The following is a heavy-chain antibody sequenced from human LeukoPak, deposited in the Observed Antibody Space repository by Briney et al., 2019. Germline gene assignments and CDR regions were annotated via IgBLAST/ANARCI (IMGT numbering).Heavy chain of an antibody. V-gene: IGHV1-46*01. CDR1: GYTFTSYY. Sequence: ASVKVSCKASGYTFTSYYMHWVRQAPGQGLEWMGIINPSGGSTSYAQKFQGRVTMTRDTSTSTVYMEMSSLRSEDTAVYYCARGAPEDSSGYPPGYWGQGTLVTVSS. J-gene: IGHJ4*02. CDR3: ARGAPEDSSGYPPGY. CDR2: INPSGGST. D-gene: IGHD3-22*01.